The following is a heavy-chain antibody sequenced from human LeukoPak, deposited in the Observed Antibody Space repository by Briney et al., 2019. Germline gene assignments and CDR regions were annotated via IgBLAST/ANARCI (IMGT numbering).Heavy chain of an antibody. D-gene: IGHD6-19*01. J-gene: IGHJ4*02. Sequence: KPSETLSLTCTVSGGSISSHYWSWIRQPPGKGLEWIAYIYPSGSDNYNPSLKSRVTTSSDTSKNQFSLRLSSVTAADTAVYYCARQRAGNYFDYWGQGTLVTVSS. CDR2: IYPSGSD. CDR1: GGSISSHY. CDR3: ARQRAGNYFDY. V-gene: IGHV4-4*09.